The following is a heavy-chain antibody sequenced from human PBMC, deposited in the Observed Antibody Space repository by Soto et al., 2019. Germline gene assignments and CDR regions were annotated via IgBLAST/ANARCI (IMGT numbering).Heavy chain of an antibody. Sequence: ASVKVSCKTSGYTFTSYGISWVRQAPGQGLEWMGWITTDKGKTTYAQKFQGRVTMTTDTSTSTAYMQMNSLRAEDTAIYYCAKDLRVVGSIAINVPWGQGTLVTVSS. J-gene: IGHJ5*02. V-gene: IGHV1-18*01. D-gene: IGHD2-2*01. CDR2: ITTDKGKT. CDR1: GYTFTSYG. CDR3: AKDLRVVGSIAINVP.